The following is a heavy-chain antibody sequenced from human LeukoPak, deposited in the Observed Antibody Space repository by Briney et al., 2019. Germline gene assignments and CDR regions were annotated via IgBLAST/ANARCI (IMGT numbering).Heavy chain of an antibody. CDR3: AKPSGNCVDY. Sequence: GGSLRLSCAASEFTFSSYAMSWVRQAPGKGLEWVSAISGSGGSTYYADSVKGRFTISRDNSKNTLFLQMNSLRPEDTGVYFCAKPSGNCVDYWGQGTLVTVSS. CDR1: EFTFSSYA. V-gene: IGHV3-23*01. D-gene: IGHD1-26*01. J-gene: IGHJ4*02. CDR2: ISGSGGST.